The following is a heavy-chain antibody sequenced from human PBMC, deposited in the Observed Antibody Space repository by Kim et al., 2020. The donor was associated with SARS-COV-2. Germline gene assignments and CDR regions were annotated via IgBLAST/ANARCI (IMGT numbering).Heavy chain of an antibody. CDR1: GFTFNSYG. J-gene: IGHJ6*02. CDR3: AKDLIVDYGDRTYYYYYGMDV. Sequence: GGSLRLSCAASGFTFNSYGMHWVRQAPGKGLEWVAVISYDGSNKYYADSVKGRFTISRDNSKNTLYLQMNSLRAEDTAVYYCAKDLIVDYGDRTYYYYYGMDVWGQGTTVTVSS. D-gene: IGHD4-17*01. V-gene: IGHV3-30*18. CDR2: ISYDGSNK.